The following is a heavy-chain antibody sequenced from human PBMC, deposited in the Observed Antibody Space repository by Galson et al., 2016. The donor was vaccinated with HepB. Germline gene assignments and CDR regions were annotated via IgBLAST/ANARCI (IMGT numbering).Heavy chain of an antibody. V-gene: IGHV3-23*01. CDR3: AKDRESSGWYGGFDF. J-gene: IGHJ4*02. D-gene: IGHD6-19*01. Sequence: SLRLSCAASGFTLNNYGMNWVRQAPGKGLEWVSNINDNGGSSYHTDSVKGRFTISRDNSENTLYLQMNSLRAEDTAVYYCAKDRESSGWYGGFDFWGQGVLVTVSS. CDR2: INDNGGSS. CDR1: GFTLNNYG.